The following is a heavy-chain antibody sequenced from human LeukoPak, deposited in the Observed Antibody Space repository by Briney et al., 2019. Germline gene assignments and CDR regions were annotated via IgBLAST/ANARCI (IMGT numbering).Heavy chain of an antibody. D-gene: IGHD3-10*01. V-gene: IGHV3-23*01. CDR1: GFTFSSYA. J-gene: IGHJ4*02. CDR2: ISGSGGST. CDR3: ACEGGSGSPFNAYFDY. Sequence: GGSLRLSCAASGFTFSSYAMSWVRQAPGKGLEWVSAISGSGGSTYYADSVKGRFTISRDNSKNTLYLQMNSLRAEDTAVYYCACEGGSGSPFNAYFDYWGQGTLVTVSS.